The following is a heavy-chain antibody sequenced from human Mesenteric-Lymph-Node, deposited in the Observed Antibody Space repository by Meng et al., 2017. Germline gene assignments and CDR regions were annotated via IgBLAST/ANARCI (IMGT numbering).Heavy chain of an antibody. CDR1: GFTFSSHW. V-gene: IGHV3-74*01. CDR3: AILGEVDLVGATKGVNDAFDI. Sequence: GESLKISCEASGFTFSSHWMHWVRQAPGKGLVWVAYIQCDGSTKDYADSAKGRFTISRDNTKNTLYLQMNSLRAEDTAMYYCAILGEVDLVGATKGVNDAFDIWGQGTMVTVSS. J-gene: IGHJ3*02. CDR2: IQCDGSTK. D-gene: IGHD1-26*01.